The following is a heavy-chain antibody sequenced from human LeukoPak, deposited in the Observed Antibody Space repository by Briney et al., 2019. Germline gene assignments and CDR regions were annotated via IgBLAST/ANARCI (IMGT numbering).Heavy chain of an antibody. D-gene: IGHD1-26*01. Sequence: PGGSLRLSCAASGFTLSSYTMYWVRQAPGRGLVWVARFTSDGNSMTYADFVKGRFTVSRDIAKNTLYQQMNSLRAEDTAVYYCARAQVGTPTDCWGQGTLVTVSS. CDR1: GFTLSSYT. J-gene: IGHJ4*02. CDR3: ARAQVGTPTDC. V-gene: IGHV3-74*01. CDR2: FTSDGNSM.